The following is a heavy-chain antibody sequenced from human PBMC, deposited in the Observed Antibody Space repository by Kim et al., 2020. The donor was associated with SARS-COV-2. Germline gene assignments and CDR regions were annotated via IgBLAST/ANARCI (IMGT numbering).Heavy chain of an antibody. V-gene: IGHV4-59*01. Sequence: SETLSLTCTVSGGSISSYYWSWIRQPPGKGLAWIGYIYYSGSTNYNPSLKSRVTISVDTSKNQFSLKLRPVTAADTAVFYCARGVLITIFGVVRVFDYWGQGTLVTVSS. CDR1: GGSISSYY. CDR2: IYYSGST. CDR3: ARGVLITIFGVVRVFDY. J-gene: IGHJ4*02. D-gene: IGHD3-3*01.